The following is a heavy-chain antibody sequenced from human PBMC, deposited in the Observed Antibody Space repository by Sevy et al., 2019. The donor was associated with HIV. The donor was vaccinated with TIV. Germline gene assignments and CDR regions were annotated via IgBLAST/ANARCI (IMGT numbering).Heavy chain of an antibody. D-gene: IGHD4-17*01. Sequence: GGSLRLSCAASGFTFSDYYMSWIRQAPGKGLEWVSYISSSSSYTNYADSVKGRFTISRDNAKNSLYLQMNSLRAEDTAASYCARGGTVTPVDYFDLWGRGTLVTVSS. V-gene: IGHV3-11*06. CDR1: GFTFSDYY. CDR3: ARGGTVTPVDYFDL. CDR2: ISSSSSYT. J-gene: IGHJ2*01.